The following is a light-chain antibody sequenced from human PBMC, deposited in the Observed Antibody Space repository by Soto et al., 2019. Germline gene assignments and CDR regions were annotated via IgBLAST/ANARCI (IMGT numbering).Light chain of an antibody. J-gene: IGLJ2*01. CDR3: SSYAGSNIGG. V-gene: IGLV2-8*01. CDR1: SSDVGGYNY. CDR2: EVS. Sequence: QSALTQPPSAFGSPGQSVTISCTGTSSDVGGYNYVSWYQQHPGKAPKLMIYEVSKRPSGVPDRFSGSKSGNTASLTVSGLQAEDEADYYCSSYAGSNIGGFGGGTKDTVL.